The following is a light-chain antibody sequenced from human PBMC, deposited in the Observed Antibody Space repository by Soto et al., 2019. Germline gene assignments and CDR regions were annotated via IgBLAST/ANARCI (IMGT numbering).Light chain of an antibody. CDR1: QSVSSN. J-gene: IGKJ4*01. CDR3: QQYNNGPPFPFA. CDR2: GAS. Sequence: EIVMTQSPATLSVSPGERATLSCRASQSVSSNLAWYQQKPGQAPRLLIYGASTRATGIPARFSGSGSGTEFTLTISSLQSEDFAVYYCQQYNNGPPFPFAFGGGTKVEIK. V-gene: IGKV3-15*01.